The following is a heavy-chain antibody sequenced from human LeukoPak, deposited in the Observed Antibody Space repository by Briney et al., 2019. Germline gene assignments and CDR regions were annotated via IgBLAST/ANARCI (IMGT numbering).Heavy chain of an antibody. Sequence: GASVKVSCKASGYTFTSYDTNWVRQATGQGLEWMGWMNPNSGNTGYAQKFQGRVTMTRNTSISTAYMELSSLRSEDTAVYYCARTNYRDDYYYGMDVWGQGTTVTASS. V-gene: IGHV1-8*01. CDR3: ARTNYRDDYYYGMDV. J-gene: IGHJ6*02. CDR1: GYTFTSYD. CDR2: MNPNSGNT. D-gene: IGHD4/OR15-4a*01.